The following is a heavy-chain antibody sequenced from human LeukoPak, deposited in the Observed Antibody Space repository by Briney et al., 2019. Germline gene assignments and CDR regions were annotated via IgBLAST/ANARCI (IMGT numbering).Heavy chain of an antibody. CDR2: IYYSGST. D-gene: IGHD3-10*01. V-gene: IGHV4-59*01. J-gene: IGHJ6*02. CDR1: GGSISSYY. Sequence: PSETLSLTCTVSGGSISSYYWSWIRQPPGKGLEWLGYIYYSGSTNYNPSLKSRVTISVDTSKNQFSLKLSSVTAADTAVYYCAITNGELDYYYYCLDVWGQGTTVTVSS. CDR3: AITNGELDYYYYCLDV.